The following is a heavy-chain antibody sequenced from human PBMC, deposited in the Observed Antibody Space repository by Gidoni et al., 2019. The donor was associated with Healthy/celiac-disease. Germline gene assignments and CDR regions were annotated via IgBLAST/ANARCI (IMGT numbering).Heavy chain of an antibody. Sequence: EVQLVESGGGLVQPGGSLRLSCAASGFPVSSNYMSWVRQAPGKGLEWVSVIYSGGSTYYADSVKGRFTSSRDNSKNTLYLQMNSLRAEDTAVYYCARVPRRSYEDGYWGQGTLVTVSS. V-gene: IGHV3-66*01. CDR2: IYSGGST. J-gene: IGHJ4*02. CDR3: ARVPRRSYEDGY. D-gene: IGHD1-26*01. CDR1: GFPVSSNY.